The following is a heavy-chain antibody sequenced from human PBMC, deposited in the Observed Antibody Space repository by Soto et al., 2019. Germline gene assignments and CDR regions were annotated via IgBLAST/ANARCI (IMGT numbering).Heavy chain of an antibody. CDR3: VLWPPYYFDY. Sequence: EVPLLESGGGLVQPGGSLRLSCAASGFTFSSYAMSWVRQAPGKGLEWVSAISGSGGSTYYADSVKGRFTISRDNSKNTLYLKMTSLRAEDTAVYYCVLWPPYYFDYWGQGTRVTVSS. CDR2: ISGSGGST. CDR1: GFTFSSYA. V-gene: IGHV3-23*01. D-gene: IGHD3-10*01. J-gene: IGHJ4*02.